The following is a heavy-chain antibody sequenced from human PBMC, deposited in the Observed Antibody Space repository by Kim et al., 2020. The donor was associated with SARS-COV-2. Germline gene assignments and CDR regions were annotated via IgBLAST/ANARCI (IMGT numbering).Heavy chain of an antibody. J-gene: IGHJ4*02. CDR3: AREVGQWLVRLHFDY. CDR1: GFTFSSYA. D-gene: IGHD6-19*01. Sequence: GGSLRLSCAASGFTFSSYAMHWVRQAPGKGLEWVAVISYDGGNKYYADSVKGRFTISRDNSKNTLYLQMNSLRAEDTAVYYCAREVGQWLVRLHFDYWGQGTLVTVSS. CDR2: ISYDGGNK. V-gene: IGHV3-30*04.